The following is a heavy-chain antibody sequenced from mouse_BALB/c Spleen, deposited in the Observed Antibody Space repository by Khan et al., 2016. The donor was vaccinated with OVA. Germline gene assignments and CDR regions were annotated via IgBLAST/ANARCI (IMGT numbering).Heavy chain of an antibody. CDR3: ARLAYYYDSEGFAY. D-gene: IGHD1-1*01. V-gene: IGHV5-6*01. CDR2: VSTGGGYT. CDR1: GFTFSTYG. Sequence: EVKLLESGGDLVKPGGSLKLSCAASGFTFSTYGMSWVRQTPDKRLEWVATVSTGGGYTYYPDSVKGRFTISRDNAKNTLYLKMSSLKSEDTAMFYCARLAYYYDSEGFAYWGQGTLVTVSA. J-gene: IGHJ3*01.